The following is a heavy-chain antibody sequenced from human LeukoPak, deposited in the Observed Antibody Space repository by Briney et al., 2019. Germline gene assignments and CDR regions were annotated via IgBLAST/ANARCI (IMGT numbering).Heavy chain of an antibody. V-gene: IGHV4-39*07. CDR3: ARGLGSSWYRY. D-gene: IGHD6-13*01. J-gene: IGHJ4*02. CDR2: IYYSGST. CDR1: GGSISSSSYY. Sequence: SETLSLTCTVSGGSISSSSYYWGWIRQPPGKGLEWIGSIYYSGSTYYNPSLKSRVTISVDTSKNQFSLKLSSVTAADTAVYYCARGLGSSWYRYWGQGTLVTVSS.